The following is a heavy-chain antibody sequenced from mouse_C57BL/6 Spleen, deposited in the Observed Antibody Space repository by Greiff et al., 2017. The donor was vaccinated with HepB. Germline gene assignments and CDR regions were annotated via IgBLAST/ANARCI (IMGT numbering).Heavy chain of an antibody. CDR3: ARSSLLRGYFDV. CDR1: GYTFTDYN. CDR2: INPNNGGT. V-gene: IGHV1-18*01. J-gene: IGHJ1*03. Sequence: SGPELVKPGASVKIPCKASGYTFTDYNMDWVKQSHGKSLEWIGDINPNNGGTIYNQKFKGKATLTVDKSSSTAYMELRSLTSEDTAVYYCARSSLLRGYFDVWGTGTTVTVSS. D-gene: IGHD2-1*01.